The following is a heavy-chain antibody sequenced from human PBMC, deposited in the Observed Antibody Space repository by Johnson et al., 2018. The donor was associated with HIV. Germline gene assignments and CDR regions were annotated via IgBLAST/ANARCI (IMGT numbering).Heavy chain of an antibody. J-gene: IGHJ3*02. CDR3: ARGSTVTTLSGAFDI. Sequence: VQLVESGGGLVQPGGSLRLSCAASGFTVSSNYMSWVRQAPGKGLEWVSVIYSGCSTYYADSVKGRFTISRDNSKNTLYLQMNSLRADDTAVYYCARGSTVTTLSGAFDIWGQGTLVTVSS. D-gene: IGHD4-11*01. CDR2: IYSGCST. V-gene: IGHV3-66*01. CDR1: GFTVSSNY.